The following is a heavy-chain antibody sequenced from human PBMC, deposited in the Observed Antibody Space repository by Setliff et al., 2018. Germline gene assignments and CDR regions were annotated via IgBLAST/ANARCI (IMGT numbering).Heavy chain of an antibody. CDR1: GYSISSGHF. J-gene: IGHJ4*02. Sequence: TLSLTCGVSGYSISSGHFWGWIRQPPGKALEWLALIYYDDDKRYNPSLESRLTITKDTSKNQVVLSMTNMDPADTATFYCARGFWSGYFVLDNWGLGSLVTVSS. CDR2: IYYDDDK. CDR3: ARGFWSGYFVLDN. V-gene: IGHV2-5*02. D-gene: IGHD3-3*01.